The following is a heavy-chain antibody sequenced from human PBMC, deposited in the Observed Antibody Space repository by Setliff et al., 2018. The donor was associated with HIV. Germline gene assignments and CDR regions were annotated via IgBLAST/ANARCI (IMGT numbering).Heavy chain of an antibody. Sequence: SETLSLTCAVSGGSISSNWWSWVRQSPGKGLEWIGEIYHSGSTHYNPSLQSRVTISVDKSKSQFSLKLNSVTAADTAVYYCARQKRGVDAFDIWGQGTMVTVSS. CDR3: ARQKRGVDAFDI. D-gene: IGHD3-10*01. J-gene: IGHJ3*02. V-gene: IGHV4-4*02. CDR2: IYHSGST. CDR1: GGSISSNW.